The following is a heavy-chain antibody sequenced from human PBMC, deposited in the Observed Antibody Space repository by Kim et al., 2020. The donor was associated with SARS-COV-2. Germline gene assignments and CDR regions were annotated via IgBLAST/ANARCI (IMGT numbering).Heavy chain of an antibody. Sequence: SETLSLTCTVSGGSISSYYWWWIRQPARKELQWIGRIYTSGGTNYNPSLKSRVTTSVDTSKNQHSLKLRSVAAADTAVYYCARGTYEILTGYYLLDYWC. D-gene: IGHD3-9*01. J-gene: IGHJ4*01. CDR2: IYTSGGT. CDR3: ARGTYEILTGYYLLDY. CDR1: GGSISSYY. V-gene: IGHV4-4*07.